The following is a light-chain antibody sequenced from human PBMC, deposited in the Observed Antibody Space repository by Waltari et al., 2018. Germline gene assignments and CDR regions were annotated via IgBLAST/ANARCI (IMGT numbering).Light chain of an antibody. CDR3: QQSYSTPIT. CDR2: AAS. CDR1: QSISSY. V-gene: IGKV1-39*01. Sequence: DIQMTQSPSSLSASVGDRVTITCRASQSISSYLNWYQQKPGKAPKLLIYAASSLQSGVPSRFSGSGSGTDFTLTISSLQPEDFATYYCQQSYSTPITFGRGTKVEI. J-gene: IGKJ4*01.